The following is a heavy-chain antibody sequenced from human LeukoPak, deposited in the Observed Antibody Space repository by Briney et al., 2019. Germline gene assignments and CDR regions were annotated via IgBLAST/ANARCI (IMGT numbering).Heavy chain of an antibody. CDR2: IKTDGSDR. D-gene: IGHD2/OR15-2a*01. CDR3: VSFYETY. CDR1: GFRFSDYW. Sequence: GGSLRLSCVVSGFRFSDYWMHWVRKAPGKGLVWVSGIKTDGSDRRYADFVTGRFTISRDNAKNTLFLQMNSLRAEDTAVYYCVSFYETYWGRGTLVTVSS. J-gene: IGHJ4*02. V-gene: IGHV3-74*01.